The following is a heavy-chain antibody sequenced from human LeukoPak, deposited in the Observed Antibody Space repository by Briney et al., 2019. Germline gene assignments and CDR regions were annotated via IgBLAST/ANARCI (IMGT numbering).Heavy chain of an antibody. D-gene: IGHD3-22*01. CDR1: GFTFSTYW. CDR3: ARQVVVTRDY. Sequence: GGSLRLSCATSGFTFSTYWMSWVRQAPGKGLEWVSSISSSSSYIYYADSVKGRFTISRDNAKSSLYLQMNSLRAEDTAVYYCARQVVVTRDYWGQGTLVTVSS. CDR2: ISSSSSYI. V-gene: IGHV3-21*01. J-gene: IGHJ4*02.